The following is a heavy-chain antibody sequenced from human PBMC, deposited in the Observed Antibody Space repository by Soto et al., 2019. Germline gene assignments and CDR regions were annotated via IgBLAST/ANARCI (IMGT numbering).Heavy chain of an antibody. V-gene: IGHV4-4*02. Sequence: QVQLQESGPGLVKPSGTLSLTCAVSGVSISSHDWWTWVRQPPGKGLEWIGESHQSGSTNYNSSLESRVTIEVDTSKNQFSLKLRSVTVADTAVYYCATRDNSKFYWGLGSLVTVSS. CDR3: ATRDNSKFY. CDR2: SHQSGST. J-gene: IGHJ4*02. CDR1: GVSISSHDW. D-gene: IGHD6-13*01.